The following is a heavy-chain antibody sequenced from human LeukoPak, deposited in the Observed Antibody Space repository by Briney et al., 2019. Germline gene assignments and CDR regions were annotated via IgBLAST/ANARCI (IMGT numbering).Heavy chain of an antibody. CDR1: GYTFTGYY. Sequence: ASVKVSCKASGYTFTGYYIHWVRQATGQGLEWMGWMNPNSGNTGYAQKFQGRVTMTRNTSISTAYMELSSLRSEDTAVYYCARVPDCSSTSCYTRWGQGTLVTVSS. CDR2: MNPNSGNT. J-gene: IGHJ4*02. V-gene: IGHV1-8*02. CDR3: ARVPDCSSTSCYTR. D-gene: IGHD2-2*02.